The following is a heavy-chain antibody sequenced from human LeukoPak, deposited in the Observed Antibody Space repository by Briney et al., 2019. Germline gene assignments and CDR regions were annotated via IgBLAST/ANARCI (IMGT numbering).Heavy chain of an antibody. D-gene: IGHD3-22*01. Sequence: KPGGSLRLSCAASGFTFGSYSMNWVRQAPGKGLEWVSSISSSSSYIYYADSVKGRFTISRDNAKNSLYLQMNSLRAEDTAVYYCATLRGYDSSGYSDWGQGTLVTVSS. CDR1: GFTFGSYS. CDR2: ISSSSSYI. V-gene: IGHV3-21*01. CDR3: ATLRGYDSSGYSD. J-gene: IGHJ4*02.